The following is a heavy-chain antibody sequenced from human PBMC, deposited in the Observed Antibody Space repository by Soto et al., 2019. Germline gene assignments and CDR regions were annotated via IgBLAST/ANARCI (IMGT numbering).Heavy chain of an antibody. D-gene: IGHD6-19*01. Sequence: QVQLQQWGAGLLKPSETLSLTCAVYGGSFSGYYWSWIRQPPGKGLEWIGEINHSGSTNYNPSLKIRVTISVDTSKNQFSLKLSSVTAADTAVYYCARGIDSSGRGGRFRYFDYWGQGTLVTVSS. CDR3: ARGIDSSGRGGRFRYFDY. V-gene: IGHV4-34*01. J-gene: IGHJ4*02. CDR2: INHSGST. CDR1: GGSFSGYY.